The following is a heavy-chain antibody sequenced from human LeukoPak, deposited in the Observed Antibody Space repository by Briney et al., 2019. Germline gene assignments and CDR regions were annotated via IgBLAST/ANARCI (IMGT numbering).Heavy chain of an antibody. J-gene: IGHJ6*02. CDR1: GDSISSSDYY. V-gene: IGHV4-30-4*01. Sequence: SETLSLTCAVSGDSISSSDYYWSWIRQPPGKGLEWIGHISYSGSTFYNPSLKSRVTISVDTSKSQFSLKLSSVTAADTAVYYCASQQTGRYFDWLPSFGYYGMDVWGQGTTVTVSS. CDR3: ASQQTGRYFDWLPSFGYYGMDV. D-gene: IGHD3-9*01. CDR2: ISYSGST.